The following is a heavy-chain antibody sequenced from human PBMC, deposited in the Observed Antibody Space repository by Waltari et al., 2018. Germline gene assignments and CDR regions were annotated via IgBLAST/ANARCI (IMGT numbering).Heavy chain of an antibody. CDR2: FWYDGSNK. D-gene: IGHD4-17*01. Sequence: QVQLVESGGGVVQPGRSLRLSCAASGFGLKTYGIHWVRQAPGKGLESVAVFWYDGSNKFYAESVKGRFTISRDNSENTVYLQMKSLRVEDTAVYYCARDDHGDYEYYGMDVWGPGTTVTVSS. CDR1: GFGLKTYG. CDR3: ARDDHGDYEYYGMDV. J-gene: IGHJ6*02. V-gene: IGHV3-33*01.